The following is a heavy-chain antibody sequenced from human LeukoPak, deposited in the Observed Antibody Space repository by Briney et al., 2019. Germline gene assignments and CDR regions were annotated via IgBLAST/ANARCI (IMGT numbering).Heavy chain of an antibody. Sequence: GGSLRLSCAASGFSFSRYWMSWVRQAPGKGLEWVANIKQDGSEKNYVESVKGRFTISRDNAKNSLYLQTNSLRAEDTAVYYCASLDKGNDVVFDYWGQGTLVTVSS. CDR3: ASLDKGNDVVFDY. D-gene: IGHD1-1*01. CDR2: IKQDGSEK. J-gene: IGHJ4*02. V-gene: IGHV3-7*03. CDR1: GFSFSRYW.